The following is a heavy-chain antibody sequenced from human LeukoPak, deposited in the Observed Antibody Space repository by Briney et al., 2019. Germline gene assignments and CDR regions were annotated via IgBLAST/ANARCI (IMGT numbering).Heavy chain of an antibody. CDR3: ARESGGNTPYYFNY. CDR1: GFTFTTYA. V-gene: IGHV3-30*04. CDR2: ISYDDGSNK. Sequence: GGSLRLSCAASGFTFTTYALHWVRQAPGKGLEWVAVISYDDGSNKYYADSVKGRFTISRDNSKNTLYLQMNSLRTEDTAVYYCARESGGNTPYYFNYWGQGTLVTVSS. D-gene: IGHD2-2*02. J-gene: IGHJ4*02.